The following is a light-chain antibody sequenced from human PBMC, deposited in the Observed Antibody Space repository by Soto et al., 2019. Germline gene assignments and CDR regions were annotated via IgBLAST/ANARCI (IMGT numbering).Light chain of an antibody. CDR3: QQRSIGLT. CDR1: QSVSSY. V-gene: IGKV3-11*01. CDR2: DAS. Sequence: EIVLTQSPATLSLSPGERATLSCRASQSVSSYLAWYQQKPGQAPRLLIYDASNRASGIPARFSGSGSETDSHLTISSLEPEDFEVYYCQQRSIGLTFGHGTKVDLK. J-gene: IGKJ3*01.